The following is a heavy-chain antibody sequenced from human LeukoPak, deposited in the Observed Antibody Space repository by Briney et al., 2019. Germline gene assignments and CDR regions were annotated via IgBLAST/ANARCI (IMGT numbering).Heavy chain of an antibody. D-gene: IGHD2-15*01. CDR3: ARAVVVVAAHFDY. Sequence: ASVKVSCKASGYTFTGYYMHWVRQAPGQGLEWMGWINPNSGGTNYAQKFQGRVTMTRDTSISTAYMELSRLRSDDTAVYYCARAVVVVAAHFDYWGLGTLVTVSS. CDR2: INPNSGGT. J-gene: IGHJ4*02. V-gene: IGHV1-2*02. CDR1: GYTFTGYY.